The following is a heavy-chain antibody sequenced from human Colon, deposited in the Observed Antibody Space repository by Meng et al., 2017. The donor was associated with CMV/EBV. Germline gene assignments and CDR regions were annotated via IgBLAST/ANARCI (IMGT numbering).Heavy chain of an antibody. Sequence: SETLSLTCSVTGVSISSGTYYWSWIRQPPGKGREWIGYIFDNGKSDHNPSLKSLVTISLDRSKNQFFLKLRSVTAADTAVYYCAKLGVVAGASYGADVWGQGTTVTVSS. CDR3: AKLGVVAGASYGADV. CDR1: GVSISSGTYY. D-gene: IGHD3-10*01. J-gene: IGHJ6*02. V-gene: IGHV4-61*01. CDR2: IFDNGKS.